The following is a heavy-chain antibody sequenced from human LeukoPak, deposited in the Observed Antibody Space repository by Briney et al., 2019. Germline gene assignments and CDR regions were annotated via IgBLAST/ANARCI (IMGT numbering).Heavy chain of an antibody. CDR3: ARSFTPSFDY. J-gene: IGHJ4*02. Sequence: PSETLSLTCAVYGGSFSGYYWSWIRQPPGKGLEWIGEINHSGSTNYNPSLKSRVTISVDTSKNQFSLELSSVTAADTAVYYCARSFTPSFDYWGQGTLVTVSS. V-gene: IGHV4-34*01. CDR1: GGSFSGYY. CDR2: INHSGST.